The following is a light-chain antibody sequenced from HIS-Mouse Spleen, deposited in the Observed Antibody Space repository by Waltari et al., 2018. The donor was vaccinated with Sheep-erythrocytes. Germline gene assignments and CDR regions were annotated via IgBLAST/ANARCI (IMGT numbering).Light chain of an antibody. CDR1: QSISSY. Sequence: DIQMTQSPSSLSASVGARVTITCRASQSISSYLNWYQQKPGKAPKLLIYAASSLQSGVPSRFSGSGSETDFTLTISSLQPEDFATYDCQQSYSTPYTFGHGTKLEIK. V-gene: IGKV1-39*01. J-gene: IGKJ2*01. CDR3: QQSYSTPYT. CDR2: AAS.